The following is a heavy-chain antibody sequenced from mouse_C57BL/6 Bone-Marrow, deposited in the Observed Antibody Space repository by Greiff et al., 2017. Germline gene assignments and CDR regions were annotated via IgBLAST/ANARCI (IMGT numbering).Heavy chain of an antibody. D-gene: IGHD3-3*01. CDR3: ARRGGLENYFDY. V-gene: IGHV1-4*01. CDR2: INPSSGYT. Sequence: VQLQQSGAELARPGASVKMSCKASGYTFTSYTMHWVKQRPGQGLEWIGYINPSSGYTKYNQKFKDKATVTADKSSSTAYMQLSSLTSEDSAVYYCARRGGLENYFDYWGQGTTLTVSS. CDR1: GYTFTSYT. J-gene: IGHJ2*01.